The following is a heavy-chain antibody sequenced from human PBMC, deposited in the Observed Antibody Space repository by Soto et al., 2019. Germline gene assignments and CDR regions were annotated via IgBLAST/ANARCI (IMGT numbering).Heavy chain of an antibody. D-gene: IGHD3-10*01. CDR3: ARDYYGSGSYKLDY. V-gene: IGHV3-33*01. CDR2: IWYDGSNK. J-gene: IGHJ4*02. CDR1: GFTFSSYG. Sequence: CAASGFTFSSYGMHWVRQAPGKGLEWVAVIWYDGSNKYYADSVQGRFTISRDNSKNTLYLQMNSLSAEDTAVYYCARDYYGSGSYKLDYWGQGTLVTVSS.